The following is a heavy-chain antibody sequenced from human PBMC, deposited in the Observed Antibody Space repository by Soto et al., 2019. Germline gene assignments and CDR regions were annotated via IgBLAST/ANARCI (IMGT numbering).Heavy chain of an antibody. CDR3: VKDDRILGRRYFDL. Sequence: GGSLRLSCAASGFTFSSYAMTWVRQAPGKGLEWVSSISFSDGGTYYADSVKGRLTISRDNSKNTLFLQMNSLRVEDTAVYYCVKDDRILGRRYFDLWGRGTLFTVSS. CDR1: GFTFSSYA. D-gene: IGHD2-15*01. V-gene: IGHV3-23*01. J-gene: IGHJ2*01. CDR2: ISFSDGGT.